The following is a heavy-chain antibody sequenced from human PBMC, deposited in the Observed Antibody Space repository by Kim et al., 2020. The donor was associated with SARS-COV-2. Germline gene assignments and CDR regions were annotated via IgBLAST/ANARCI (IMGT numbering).Heavy chain of an antibody. D-gene: IGHD1-26*01. V-gene: IGHV3-23*01. CDR3: AKSRIGGSYEY. CDR1: GFSFSSNA. Sequence: GGSLRLSCAASGFSFSSNAMNWVRQAPGKGLEWVSSMNHSGGNTLHEADAKSRLTITRNNYKTTPVSVHMDRRGEDNAANYYAKSRIGGSYEYWGQGTLV. CDR2: MNHSGGNT. J-gene: IGHJ4*02.